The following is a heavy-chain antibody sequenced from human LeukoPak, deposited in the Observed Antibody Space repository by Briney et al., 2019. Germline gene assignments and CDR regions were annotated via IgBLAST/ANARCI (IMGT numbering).Heavy chain of an antibody. CDR3: TREFTSTSGD. Sequence: SETQSLTCTVSGDSVSSPSHHWAWIRQPPGKGLEWIASIYYTGNTYYNPSLKSRLSISIDASKNYFSLKLSSVTAADTAVYFCTREFTSTSGDWGQGTLVTVSS. J-gene: IGHJ4*02. V-gene: IGHV4-39*02. CDR2: IYYTGNT. D-gene: IGHD1-1*01. CDR1: GDSVSSPSHH.